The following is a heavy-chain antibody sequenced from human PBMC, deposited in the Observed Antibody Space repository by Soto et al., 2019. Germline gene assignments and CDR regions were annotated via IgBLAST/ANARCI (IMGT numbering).Heavy chain of an antibody. CDR3: ARDPHSSGWSVNCFDP. CDR2: ISSSSSYI. V-gene: IGHV3-21*01. Sequence: GGPHSLRGRAAGVNSINLSVNWISKNKGKGLEWVSSISSSSSYIYYADSVKGRFTISRDNAKNSLYLQMNSLRAEDTAVYYCARDPHSSGWSVNCFDPWGQGTLVSLSS. J-gene: IGHJ5*02. CDR1: GVNSINLS. D-gene: IGHD6-19*01.